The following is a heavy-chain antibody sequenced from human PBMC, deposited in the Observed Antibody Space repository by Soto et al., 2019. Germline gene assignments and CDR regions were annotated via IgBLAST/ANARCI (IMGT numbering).Heavy chain of an antibody. CDR3: ARDSGYGSASSVNHYLDC. Sequence: GGSLRLSCAASGFTLRSYWMSWVRQAPGKGLEWLATIKTDASEKKYVDSVKGRFTVSRDNAKNSLYLKMDSLIAEDSAGYYCARDSGYGSASSVNHYLDCWGRGTLVTVSS. CDR1: GFTLRSYW. CDR2: IKTDASEK. D-gene: IGHD3-10*01. V-gene: IGHV3-7*01. J-gene: IGHJ4*01.